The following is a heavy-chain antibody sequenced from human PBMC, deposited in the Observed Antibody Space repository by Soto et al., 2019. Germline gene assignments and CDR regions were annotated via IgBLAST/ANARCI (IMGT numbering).Heavy chain of an antibody. CDR1: GGSISCCY. Sequence: TLSLTCTVSGGSISCCYWSWIRQPPGKGLEWIGYIYYSGSTNYNPSLKSRVTISVDTSKNQFSLKLSSVTAADTAVYYCARGSYPFDPWGQGTLVTVSS. D-gene: IGHD2-21*01. CDR3: ARGSYPFDP. V-gene: IGHV4-59*01. CDR2: IYYSGST. J-gene: IGHJ5*02.